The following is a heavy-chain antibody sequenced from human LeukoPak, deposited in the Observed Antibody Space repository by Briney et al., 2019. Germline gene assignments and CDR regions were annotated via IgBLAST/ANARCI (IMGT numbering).Heavy chain of an antibody. CDR2: IWYDGSNK. CDR3: ARGASGSYYNHYYYGMDV. J-gene: IGHJ6*02. D-gene: IGHD1-26*01. V-gene: IGHV3-33*01. Sequence: GGSLRLSCAASRFTFSGYGMHWVRQAPGKGLEWVAVIWYDGSNKYYADSVKGRFTISRDNSKNTLYLQMNSLRAEDTAVYYCARGASGSYYNHYYYGMDVWGQGTTVTVS. CDR1: RFTFSGYG.